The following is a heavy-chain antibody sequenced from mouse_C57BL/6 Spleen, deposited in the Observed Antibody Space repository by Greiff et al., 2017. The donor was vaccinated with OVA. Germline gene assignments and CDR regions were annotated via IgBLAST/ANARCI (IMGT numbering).Heavy chain of an antibody. CDR3: ARERRYCYAMDY. J-gene: IGHJ4*01. CDR1: GYTFTDYY. V-gene: IGHV1-76*01. CDR2: IYPGSGNT. Sequence: VQLQESGAELVRPGASVKLSCKASGYTFTDYYINWVKQRPGQGLEWIARIYPGSGNTYYNEKFKGKATLTAEKSSSTAYMQLSSLTSEDSAVYFCARERRYCYAMDYWGQGTSVTVSS. D-gene: IGHD1-1*01.